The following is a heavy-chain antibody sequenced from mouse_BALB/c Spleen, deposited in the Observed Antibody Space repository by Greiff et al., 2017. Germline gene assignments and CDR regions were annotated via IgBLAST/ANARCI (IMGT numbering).Heavy chain of an antibody. Sequence: EVMLVESGGDLVKPGGSLKLSCAASGFTFSSYGMSWVRQTPDKRLEWVATISSGGSYTYYPDSVKGRFTISRDNAKNTLYLQMSSLKSEDTAMYYCARRNYDGSRYYFDYWGQGTTLTVSS. D-gene: IGHD1-1*01. V-gene: IGHV5-6*02. CDR3: ARRNYDGSRYYFDY. CDR2: ISSGGSYT. J-gene: IGHJ2*01. CDR1: GFTFSSYG.